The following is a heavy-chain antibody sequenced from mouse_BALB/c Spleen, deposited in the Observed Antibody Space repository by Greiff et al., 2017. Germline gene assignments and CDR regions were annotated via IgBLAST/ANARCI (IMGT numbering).Heavy chain of an antibody. D-gene: IGHD2-1*01. J-gene: IGHJ2*01. V-gene: IGHV5-6-2*01. CDR1: GFTFSSYY. CDR2: INSNGGST. Sequence: EVQLVESGGGLVKLGGSLKLSCAASGFTFSSYYMSWVRQTPEKRLELVAAINSNGGSTYYPDTVKGRFTISRDNAKNTLYLQMSSLKSEDTALYYCARHHYYGNSSYFDYWGQGTTLTVSS. CDR3: ARHHYYGNSSYFDY.